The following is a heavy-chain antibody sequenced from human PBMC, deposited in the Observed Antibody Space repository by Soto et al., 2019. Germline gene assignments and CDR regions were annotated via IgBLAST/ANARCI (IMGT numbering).Heavy chain of an antibody. CDR2: ISAYNGKT. D-gene: IGHD1-26*01. CDR3: ARVKGFVWQLVEY. CDR1: GYTFTSYG. J-gene: IGHJ4*02. Sequence: ASVKVSCKASGYTFTSYGISWVRQAPGQGLEWMGWISAYNGKTNYAQKLQGRVTMTTDTSTSTDYMELRSLRSDDTAVYYCARVKGFVWQLVEYWGQGTPVPVSS. V-gene: IGHV1-18*04.